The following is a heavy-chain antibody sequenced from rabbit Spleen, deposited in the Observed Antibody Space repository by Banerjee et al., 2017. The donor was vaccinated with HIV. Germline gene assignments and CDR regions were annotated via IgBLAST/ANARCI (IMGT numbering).Heavy chain of an antibody. Sequence: QQQLEESGGGLVKPGGTLTLTCKASGIDFSSDSYMCWVRQAPGKGLEWIACIEAGSSGFTYFATWAKGRFTISKASSTTVTLQMTSLTVADTATYFCARDSGTSFSSYGMDLWGQGTLVTVS. J-gene: IGHJ6*01. V-gene: IGHV1S45*01. CDR2: IEAGSSGFT. D-gene: IGHD8-1*01. CDR3: ARDSGTSFSSYGMDL. CDR1: GIDFSSDSY.